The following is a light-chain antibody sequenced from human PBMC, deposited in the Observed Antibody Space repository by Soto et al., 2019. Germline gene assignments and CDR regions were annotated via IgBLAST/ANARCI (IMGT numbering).Light chain of an antibody. CDR1: QSIRSY. J-gene: IGKJ2*01. CDR3: QQSYSTPRT. V-gene: IGKV1-39*01. CDR2: AAP. Sequence: DIQMTQSPSSLSASVGDRVTITCRASQSIRSYLNWYQQKPGKAPKLLIYAAPSLQSGVPSRFSGSGSGTDFTLTISSLQPEDFATYYCQQSYSTPRTFGQGTKLEIK.